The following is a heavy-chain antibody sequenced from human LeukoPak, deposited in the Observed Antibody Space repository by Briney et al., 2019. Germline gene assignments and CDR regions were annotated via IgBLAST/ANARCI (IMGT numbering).Heavy chain of an antibody. Sequence: PSETLSLTCTVSGGSISSYYWSWIRQPPGKGLEWIGYIYYSGSTNYNPSLKSRVTISVDTSKNQFSLKLSSVTAADTAVYYCARDRPTYYYDSCGWYFDLWGRGTLVTVSS. V-gene: IGHV4-59*01. CDR3: ARDRPTYYYDSCGWYFDL. CDR1: GGSISSYY. D-gene: IGHD3-22*01. CDR2: IYYSGST. J-gene: IGHJ2*01.